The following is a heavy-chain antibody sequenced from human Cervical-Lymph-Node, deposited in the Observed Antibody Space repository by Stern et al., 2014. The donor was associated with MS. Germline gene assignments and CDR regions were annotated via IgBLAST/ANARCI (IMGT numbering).Heavy chain of an antibody. CDR1: GDSISDYY. D-gene: IGHD4-11*01. V-gene: IGHV4-59*01. J-gene: IGHJ4*02. Sequence: QVQLQESGPGLVKPSETLSLTCAVSGDSISDYYWNWIRQPPGKGLEWIGYIYYGSTNYNPSLRSRATLSVDTSKNQFSLKLTSVTPADTAIYYCARWGTTVNFRTFDFWGQGILVTVSS. CDR2: IYYGST. CDR3: ARWGTTVNFRTFDF.